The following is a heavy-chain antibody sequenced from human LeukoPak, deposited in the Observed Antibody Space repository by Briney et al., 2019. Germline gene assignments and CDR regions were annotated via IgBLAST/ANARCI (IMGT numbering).Heavy chain of an antibody. D-gene: IGHD3-3*01. CDR1: GFTFSSYA. CDR2: VTGSGDST. V-gene: IGHV3-23*01. J-gene: IGHJ4*02. Sequence: TGGSLRLSCAASGFTFSSYAMSWVRQAPGKGLEWVSTVTGSGDSTFYADLLKGRFTISRDNSKNTVYLQMNSLRAEDTAVYYCAKGLSDFWSGYHFWGQGTLVTVSS. CDR3: AKGLSDFWSGYHF.